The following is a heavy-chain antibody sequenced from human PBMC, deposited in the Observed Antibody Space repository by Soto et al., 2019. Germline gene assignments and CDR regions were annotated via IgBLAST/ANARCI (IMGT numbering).Heavy chain of an antibody. CDR1: GYTFTSYG. J-gene: IGHJ3*02. D-gene: IGHD3-3*01. CDR3: ARGHHYDFWSGSDAFDI. Sequence: GASVKVSCKASGYTFTSYGISWVRQAPGQGLEWMGWISAYNGNTNYAQKLQGRVTMTTDTSTSTAYMELRSLRSDDTAVYYCARGHHYDFWSGSDAFDIWGQGTMVTVS. CDR2: ISAYNGNT. V-gene: IGHV1-18*01.